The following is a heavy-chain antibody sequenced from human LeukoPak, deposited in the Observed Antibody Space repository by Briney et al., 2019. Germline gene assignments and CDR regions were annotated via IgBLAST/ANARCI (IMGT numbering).Heavy chain of an antibody. D-gene: IGHD3-10*01. V-gene: IGHV4-59*08. CDR2: IYYSGST. Sequence: SSETLSLTCTVSGGSISSYYWSWIRQPPGKGLEWIGYIYYSGSTNYNPSLKSRVTISVDTSKNQFSLKLSSVTAADTAVYYCARLYGSGSFDYWGQGTLVTVSS. CDR1: GGSISSYY. J-gene: IGHJ4*02. CDR3: ARLYGSGSFDY.